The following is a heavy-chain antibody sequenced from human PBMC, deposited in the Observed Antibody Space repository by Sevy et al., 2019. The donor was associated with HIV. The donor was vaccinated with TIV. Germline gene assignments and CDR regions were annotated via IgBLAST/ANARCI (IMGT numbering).Heavy chain of an antibody. J-gene: IGHJ3*02. D-gene: IGHD3-3*01. Sequence: GGSLRLSCAASGFTFSNAWMSWVRQAPGKGLEWVGRIKSKTDGGTTDYAAPVKGRFTMSTDESKNTLYLQMNSLKTEDTAVYYCTTDTGISDYDFWSGRDDTFDNWGQGTMVTVSS. CDR2: IKSKTDGGTT. CDR3: TTDTGISDYDFWSGRDDTFDN. V-gene: IGHV3-15*01. CDR1: GFTFSNAW.